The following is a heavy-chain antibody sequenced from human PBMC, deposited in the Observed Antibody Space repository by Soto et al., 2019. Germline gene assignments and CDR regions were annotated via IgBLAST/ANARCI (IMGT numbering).Heavy chain of an antibody. V-gene: IGHV4-31*03. CDR3: ARDFRSYGDYLSPWFDP. J-gene: IGHJ5*02. CDR1: GGSISSGGYY. CDR2: IYYSGST. Sequence: PSETLSLTCTVSGGSISSGGYYWSWIRQHPGKGLEWIGYIYYSGSTYYNPSLKSRVTISVDTSKNQFSLKLSSVTAADTAVYYCARDFRSYGDYLSPWFDPWGQGTLVTVSS. D-gene: IGHD4-17*01.